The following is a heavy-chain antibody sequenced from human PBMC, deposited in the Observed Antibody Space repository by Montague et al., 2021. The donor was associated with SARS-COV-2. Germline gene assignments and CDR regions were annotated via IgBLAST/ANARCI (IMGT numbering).Heavy chain of an antibody. J-gene: IGHJ3*02. Sequence: SETQSLTCTVSGGSITGYYWSWLRRSPGKGLEWIAYIYDGGAVNYNPSLGSRVTISTDTSKNQLSLKVNSVTAADTAVYYCVRDHPYGGPRGAYDIWGQGTVVTVSS. CDR2: IYDGGAV. CDR1: GGSITGYY. CDR3: VRDHPYGGPRGAYDI. D-gene: IGHD4-23*01. V-gene: IGHV4-59*01.